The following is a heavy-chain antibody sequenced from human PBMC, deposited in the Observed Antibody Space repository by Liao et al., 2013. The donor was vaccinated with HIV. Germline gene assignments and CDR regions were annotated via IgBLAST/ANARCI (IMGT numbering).Heavy chain of an antibody. J-gene: IGHJ5*02. D-gene: IGHD3-3*01. CDR3: ARGETGFWSGYSTRPRWFDP. V-gene: IGHV4-4*07. CDR1: GGSISSYY. Sequence: QVQLQESGPGLVKPSETLSLTCTVSGGSISSYYWSWIRQPAGKGLEWIGRIYISGGTNYNPSLKSRVTISVDTSKNQFSLKLSSVTAADTAVYYCARGETGFWSGYSTRPRWFDPWGQGTLVTVSS. CDR2: IYISGGT.